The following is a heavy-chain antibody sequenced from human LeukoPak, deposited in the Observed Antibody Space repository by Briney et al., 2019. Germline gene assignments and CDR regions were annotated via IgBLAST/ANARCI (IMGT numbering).Heavy chain of an antibody. Sequence: SETLSLTCTVSGGSISSYYWSWIRQPPGKGLEWIGYISYIESTDYNPSLKSRVTISVDTSKNRFSLKLSSVTAADTAVYYCARPFHYYDSSGYYYWGQGTLVTVSS. CDR3: ARPFHYYDSSGYYY. D-gene: IGHD3-22*01. V-gene: IGHV4-59*08. CDR1: GGSISSYY. CDR2: ISYIEST. J-gene: IGHJ4*02.